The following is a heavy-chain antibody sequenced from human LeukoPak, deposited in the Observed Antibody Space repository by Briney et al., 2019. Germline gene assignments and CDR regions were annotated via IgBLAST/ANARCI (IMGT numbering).Heavy chain of an antibody. CDR1: GFTFRKYW. V-gene: IGHV3-7*02. CDR3: ASAWELGY. CDR2: IKQDGSEK. D-gene: IGHD1-26*01. J-gene: IGHJ4*02. Sequence: GGSLSLLYVASGFTFRKYWVRGPRQAPGKGLEWVASIKQDGSEKYYVDSVKGRFTISRDNAKNSLHLQMNSLRAEDTAVYYCASAWELGYWGQGTLVTVSS.